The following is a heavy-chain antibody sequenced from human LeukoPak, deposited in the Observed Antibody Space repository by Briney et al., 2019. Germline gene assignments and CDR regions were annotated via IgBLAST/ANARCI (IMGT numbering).Heavy chain of an antibody. CDR2: IHQEGSEK. Sequence: GGSLRLSCAASEFTFSSYWMSWVRQAPGKGLEWVANIHQEGSEKYYVDSVKGRSTISRDNAKNSLYLQMNSLRAEDTAVYYCAREGTTWCPDYWGQGTLVTVSS. CDR1: EFTFSSYW. D-gene: IGHD2-8*02. J-gene: IGHJ4*02. V-gene: IGHV3-7*01. CDR3: AREGTTWCPDY.